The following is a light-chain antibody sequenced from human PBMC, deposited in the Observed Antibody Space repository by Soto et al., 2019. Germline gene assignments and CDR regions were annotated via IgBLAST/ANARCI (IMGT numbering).Light chain of an antibody. J-gene: IGKJ1*01. CDR1: QSIVRW. CDR3: HQYNSYS. V-gene: IGKV1-5*01. CDR2: HAS. Sequence: DIQMTQSPSTLSASVGGRVTITCRASQSIVRWLAWYQQKPGKAPKLLIYHASTLESGVPSRFSGSGSGTEFTLTISSLQPDDFATYYCHQYNSYSFGQGTKVDI.